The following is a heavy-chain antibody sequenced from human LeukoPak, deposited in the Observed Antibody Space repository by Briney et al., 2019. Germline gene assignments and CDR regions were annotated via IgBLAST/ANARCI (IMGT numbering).Heavy chain of an antibody. Sequence: GGSLRLSCAASGFTFSSYGMHWVRQAPGKGLEWVAIISYDGSNKYYADSVKGRFTISRDNSKNTLYLQMNRLRAEDTAVYYCAKDKNQWLVFFTLDYWGQGTLVTVSS. J-gene: IGHJ4*02. V-gene: IGHV3-30*18. CDR2: ISYDGSNK. D-gene: IGHD6-19*01. CDR1: GFTFSSYG. CDR3: AKDKNQWLVFFTLDY.